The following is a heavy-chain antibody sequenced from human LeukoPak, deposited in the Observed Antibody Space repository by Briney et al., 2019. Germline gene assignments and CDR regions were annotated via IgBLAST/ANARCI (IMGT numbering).Heavy chain of an antibody. CDR3: ATVDRVYRELSSLDY. CDR2: FDPEDGET. Sequence: ASVKVSCKASGYTFTSYGISWVRQAPGKGLEWMGGFDPEDGETIYAQKFQGRVTMTEDTSTDTAYMELSNLRSEDTAVYYCATVDRVYRELSSLDYWGQGTLVTVSS. V-gene: IGHV1-24*01. J-gene: IGHJ4*02. D-gene: IGHD3-16*02. CDR1: GYTFTSYG.